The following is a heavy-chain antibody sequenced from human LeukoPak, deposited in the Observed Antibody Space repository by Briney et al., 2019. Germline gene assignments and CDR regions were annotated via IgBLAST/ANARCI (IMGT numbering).Heavy chain of an antibody. CDR3: ATGYSGGRGAFDI. Sequence: EESLKISCKGSGYRFTSYWIGWVRQMPGKGLECMGLIYPGDSDIRYSPSFQGQVTISADKSVSTSFLQWSSLKASDTAMYYCATGYSGGRGAFDIWGQGTMVTVSS. D-gene: IGHD6-19*01. CDR2: IYPGDSDI. CDR1: GYRFTSYW. J-gene: IGHJ3*02. V-gene: IGHV5-51*01.